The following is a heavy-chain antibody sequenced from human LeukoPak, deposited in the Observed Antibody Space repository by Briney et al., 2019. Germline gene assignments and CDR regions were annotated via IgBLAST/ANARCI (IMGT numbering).Heavy chain of an antibody. D-gene: IGHD3-22*01. CDR1: GYIFTNYA. CDR2: INTNTGKP. CDR3: AREEYYDTSASTNFDY. V-gene: IGHV7-4-1*02. J-gene: IGHJ4*02. Sequence: ASVKVSCKASGYIFTNYAINWVRQAPGQGLEWMGWINTNTGKPTYAQGFTGRFVFSLDTSVSTACLQISGLKAQDTAFYYCAREEYYDTSASTNFDYWGQETLVTVSS.